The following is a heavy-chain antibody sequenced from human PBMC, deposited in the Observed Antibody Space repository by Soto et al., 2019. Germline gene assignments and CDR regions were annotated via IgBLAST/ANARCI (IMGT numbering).Heavy chain of an antibody. CDR2: IAVGSGYT. CDR1: GFTFTSSA. D-gene: IGHD2-8*01. Sequence: QMQLEQSGPEVKKPGTSVKVSCKASGFTFTSSALQWVRQARGQRLEWIGWIAVGSGYTNYAQRFQDRVTLTRDMSTATTYMELSRLTSEDTAIYYCAADAKAWQQMVPSDYWGQGTLVTVSS. CDR3: AADAKAWQQMVPSDY. J-gene: IGHJ4*02. V-gene: IGHV1-58*01.